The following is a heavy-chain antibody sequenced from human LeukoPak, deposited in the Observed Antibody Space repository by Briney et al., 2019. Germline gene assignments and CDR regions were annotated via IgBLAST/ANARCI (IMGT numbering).Heavy chain of an antibody. Sequence: ASVKVSCKASGYTFTSYAMNWVRQAPGQGLEWMGWINTNTGNPTYAQGFTGRFVFSLDTSVSTAYLQISSLKAEDTAVYYCARGLHDYGDYEVVYWFGPWGQGTLVTVSS. V-gene: IGHV7-4-1*02. CDR2: INTNTGNP. J-gene: IGHJ5*02. CDR1: GYTFTSYA. CDR3: ARGLHDYGDYEVVYWFGP. D-gene: IGHD4-17*01.